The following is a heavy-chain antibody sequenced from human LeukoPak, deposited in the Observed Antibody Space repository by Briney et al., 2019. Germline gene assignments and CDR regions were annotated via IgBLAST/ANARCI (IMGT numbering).Heavy chain of an antibody. J-gene: IGHJ4*02. D-gene: IGHD6-6*01. Sequence: PSETLSLTCAVYGGSFSGYYWSWIRQPPGKGLEWIGEINHSGSTNYNPSLKSRVTISVDTSKNQFSLKLSSVTAADTAVYYCARARRSSIAGRPRDFDYWGQGNLVTVSS. CDR1: GGSFSGYY. V-gene: IGHV4-34*01. CDR3: ARARRSSIAGRPRDFDY. CDR2: INHSGST.